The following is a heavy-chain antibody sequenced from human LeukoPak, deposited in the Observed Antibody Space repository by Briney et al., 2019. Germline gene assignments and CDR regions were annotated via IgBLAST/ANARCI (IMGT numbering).Heavy chain of an antibody. CDR2: MNPNSGNT. V-gene: IGHV1-8*01. J-gene: IGHJ6*03. CDR3: ARGSGLLWFGRYYYMDV. Sequence: ASVKVSCKASGYTFTSYDINWVRQATGQGLEWMGWMNPNSGNTGYAQKFQGRVTMTRNTSISTAYMELSSLRSEDTAVYYCARGSGLLWFGRYYYMDVWGKGTTVTISS. CDR1: GYTFTSYD. D-gene: IGHD3-10*01.